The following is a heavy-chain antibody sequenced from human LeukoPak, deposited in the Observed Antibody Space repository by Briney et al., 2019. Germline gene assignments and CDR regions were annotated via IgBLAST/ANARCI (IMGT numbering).Heavy chain of an antibody. CDR2: IKSKSDGGTS. J-gene: IGHJ4*02. CDR1: GFTFSNAW. V-gene: IGHV3-15*01. CDR3: TTLYGSGSYY. Sequence: GGSLRLSCAVSGFTFSNAWMSWVRLAPGKGLEWVGRIKSKSDGGTSDYAAPVKGRFTISRDDSKNTLYLQMNSLETDDTAVYYCTTLYGSGSYYWGQGTLVTVSS. D-gene: IGHD3-10*01.